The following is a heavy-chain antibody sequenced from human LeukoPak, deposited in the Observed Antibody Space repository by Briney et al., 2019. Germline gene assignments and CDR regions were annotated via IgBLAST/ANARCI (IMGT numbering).Heavy chain of an antibody. V-gene: IGHV3-74*01. Sequence: GGSLRLSCVASGFTFSSHWMHWVRQAPGKGLVWVSHIKSDGSFTNYADSVKGRFTIPRDNAKNTLDLQMNSLRPEDTAVYYCARGTGAFDIWGQGTKVTVSS. CDR2: IKSDGSFT. D-gene: IGHD1-1*01. J-gene: IGHJ3*02. CDR1: GFTFSSHW. CDR3: ARGTGAFDI.